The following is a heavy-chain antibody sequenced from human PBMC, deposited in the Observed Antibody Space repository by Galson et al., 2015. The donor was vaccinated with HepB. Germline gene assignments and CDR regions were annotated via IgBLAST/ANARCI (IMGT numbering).Heavy chain of an antibody. CDR2: ISSSSSTI. D-gene: IGHD6-19*01. CDR3: ARGWGYSSGWSPIDY. CDR1: GFTFSSYS. J-gene: IGHJ4*02. Sequence: SLRLSCAASGFTFSSYSMHWVRQAPGKGLEWVSYISSSSSTIYYADSVKGRFTISRDNAKNSLYLQMNSLRDEDTAVYYCARGWGYSSGWSPIDYWGQGTLVTVSS. V-gene: IGHV3-48*02.